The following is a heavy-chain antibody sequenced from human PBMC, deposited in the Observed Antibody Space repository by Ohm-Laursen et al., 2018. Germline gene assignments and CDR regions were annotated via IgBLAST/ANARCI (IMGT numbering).Heavy chain of an antibody. J-gene: IGHJ4*02. CDR3: AGDPGDADTFDY. CDR1: GFTFSSYT. CDR2: ITSSGDAV. V-gene: IGHV3-48*04. D-gene: IGHD2-21*01. Sequence: SLRLSCAASGFTFSSYTMNWVRQAPGKGLEWVSYITSSGDAVFYTDSVKGRFTISRDNSKNTLNLQMNSLRTEDTAVYYCAGDPGDADTFDYWGQGTLVTVSS.